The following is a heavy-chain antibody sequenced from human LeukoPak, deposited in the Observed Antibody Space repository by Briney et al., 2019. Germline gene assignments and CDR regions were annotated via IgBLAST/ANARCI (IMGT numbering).Heavy chain of an antibody. V-gene: IGHV1-18*01. Sequence: GASVKVSCKASGYTFTSYGISWVRQAPGQGLEWMGWISAYNGNTNYAQKLQGRVTMTTDTSTSTAYMDLRSLKSDDTAVYYCARGGRWELPRPYAFDIWGQGTMVTVSS. CDR3: ARGGRWELPRPYAFDI. CDR2: ISAYNGNT. CDR1: GYTFTSYG. D-gene: IGHD1-26*01. J-gene: IGHJ3*02.